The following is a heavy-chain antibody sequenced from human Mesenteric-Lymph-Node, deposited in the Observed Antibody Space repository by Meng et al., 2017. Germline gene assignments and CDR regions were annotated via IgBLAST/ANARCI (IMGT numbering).Heavy chain of an antibody. CDR2: ISGSGSST. CDR3: AKDFAWALDY. V-gene: IGHV3-23*01. D-gene: IGHD7-27*01. Sequence: GESLKISCAASGFTFSSYAMSWVRQAPGKGLEWVSAISGSGSSTYYADSVKGRFTISRDNSKNTLYLQMNSLRAEDTAVYYCAKDFAWALDYWGQGTLVTVSS. J-gene: IGHJ4*02. CDR1: GFTFSSYA.